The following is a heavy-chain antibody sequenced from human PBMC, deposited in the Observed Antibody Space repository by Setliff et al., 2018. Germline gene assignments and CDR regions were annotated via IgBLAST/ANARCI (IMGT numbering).Heavy chain of an antibody. CDR1: GGTFRSYA. V-gene: IGHV1-69*13. D-gene: IGHD6-13*01. CDR2: IIPMFGTT. CDR3: ARAEQGGRQLVRGRAFDI. J-gene: IGHJ3*02. Sequence: GASVKVSCKASGGTFRSYAISWVRQAPGQGLEWMGAIIPMFGTTNYAQKFQDRVTITADDSTSIAYMELSSLRSEDTAVYYCARAEQGGRQLVRGRAFDIWGQGTKVTVSS.